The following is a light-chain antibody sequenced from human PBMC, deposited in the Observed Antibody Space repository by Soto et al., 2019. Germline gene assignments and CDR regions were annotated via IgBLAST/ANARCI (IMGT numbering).Light chain of an antibody. J-gene: IGLJ2*01. V-gene: IGLV2-23*01. CDR2: EGT. Sequence: QSVLTQPASVSASPGQSITISCSETSSNVGTYDLVSWYQHHPDKAPKLIIYEGTKRPSGISSRFSGSKSGNTASLTISGLQPEDDADYYCCSFAVGAALVFGGGTKLTVL. CDR3: CSFAVGAALV. CDR1: SSNVGTYDL.